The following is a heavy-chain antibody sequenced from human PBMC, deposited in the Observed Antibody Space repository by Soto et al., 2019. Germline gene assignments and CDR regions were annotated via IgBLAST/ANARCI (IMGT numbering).Heavy chain of an antibody. D-gene: IGHD2-15*01. Sequence: PSETLSLTCTVSGGSISSGDYYWSWIRQPPGKGLEWIGYIYDSGSTYYNPSLKSRVTISVDTSKNQFSLKLSSVTAADTAVYYCARAGGLVVVAANDAFDIWGQGTMVTVSS. CDR3: ARAGGLVVVAANDAFDI. CDR2: IYDSGST. CDR1: GGSISSGDYY. V-gene: IGHV4-30-4*01. J-gene: IGHJ3*02.